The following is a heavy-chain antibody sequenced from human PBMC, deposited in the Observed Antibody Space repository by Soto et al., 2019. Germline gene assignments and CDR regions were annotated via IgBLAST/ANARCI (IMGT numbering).Heavy chain of an antibody. CDR2: INWNGGST. D-gene: IGHD2-8*01. J-gene: IGHJ3*02. CDR1: GFTFDDYG. Sequence: EVQLVESGGGVVRPGGSLRLSCAASGFTFDDYGMSWVRQAPGKGLEWVSGINWNGGSTGYADSVKGRFTISRDNAKNSLYLQMNSLRVEDTALYHCARTVLMVYARGAFDIWCQGTMVTVSS. V-gene: IGHV3-20*01. CDR3: ARTVLMVYARGAFDI.